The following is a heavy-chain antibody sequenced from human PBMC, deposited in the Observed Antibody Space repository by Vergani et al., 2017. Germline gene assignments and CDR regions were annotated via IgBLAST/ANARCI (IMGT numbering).Heavy chain of an antibody. J-gene: IGHJ6*02. D-gene: IGHD6-13*01. V-gene: IGHV3-23*04. CDR1: GLVFSDYT. CDR3: ARSIAAAGNGYYYYGMDV. CDR2: ISGSATGGVT. Sequence: EVQLVESGGDLAQPGGSLTLSCVAYGLVFSDYTMSWVRQAPGRGLEWVSIISGSATGGVTYVADSVKGRFTIFRDNSKNTLYLQMNSLRAEDTAVYYCARSIAAAGNGYYYYGMDVWGQGTTVTVSS.